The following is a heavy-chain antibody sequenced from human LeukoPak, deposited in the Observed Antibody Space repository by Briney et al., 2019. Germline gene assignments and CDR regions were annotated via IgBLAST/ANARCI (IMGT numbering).Heavy chain of an antibody. J-gene: IGHJ4*02. D-gene: IGHD1-26*01. CDR3: ARGGSYSYYFDY. Sequence: SETLSLTCTVSGGSISSSSYYWGWIRQPPGKGLEWIGSIYYSGSTYYNPSLKSRVTISVDTSKNQFFLKLSSVTAADTAVYYCARGGSYSYYFDYWGQGTLVTVSS. V-gene: IGHV4-39*01. CDR1: GGSISSSSYY. CDR2: IYYSGST.